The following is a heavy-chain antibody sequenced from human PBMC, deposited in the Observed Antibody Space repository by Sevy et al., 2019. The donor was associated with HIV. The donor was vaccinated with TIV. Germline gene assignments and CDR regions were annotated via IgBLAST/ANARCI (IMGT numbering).Heavy chain of an antibody. J-gene: IGHJ4*02. V-gene: IGHV3-74*01. D-gene: IGHD1-26*01. Sequence: GGSLRLSCAASGFTFSIYWMHWVRQAPGEGLVWVSRINIDGTTATYPDSVKGRFTVSRDNAKNTLYLQRNGLGAEDTAVYYCARAYSGNYRLDSWGRGTLVTVSS. CDR1: GFTFSIYW. CDR2: INIDGTTA. CDR3: ARAYSGNYRLDS.